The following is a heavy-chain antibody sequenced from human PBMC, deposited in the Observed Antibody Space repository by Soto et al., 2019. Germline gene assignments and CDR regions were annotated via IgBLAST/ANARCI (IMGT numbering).Heavy chain of an antibody. Sequence: HLGGSLRLSCAASGLSFSDYVMHWVRQSPGEGLEWVAVMWYHGRDKFYAESVKGRFTITRDNSKNTLYLQMNSLRAEDTAVYYCARDAGGQSGNFIFDSWGQGALVTVSS. CDR2: MWYHGRDK. D-gene: IGHD1-26*01. J-gene: IGHJ4*02. CDR1: GLSFSDYV. CDR3: ARDAGGQSGNFIFDS. V-gene: IGHV3-33*01.